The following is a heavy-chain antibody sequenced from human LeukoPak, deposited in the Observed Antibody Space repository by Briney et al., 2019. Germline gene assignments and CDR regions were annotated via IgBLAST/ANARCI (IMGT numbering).Heavy chain of an antibody. CDR3: AGETSGYDPWDYYYYYMDV. CDR1: GFTFSSYS. D-gene: IGHD5-12*01. CDR2: ISSSSSTI. V-gene: IGHV3-48*01. J-gene: IGHJ6*03. Sequence: GGSLRLSCAASGFTFSSYSMNWVRQAPGKGLEWVSYISSSSSTIYYADSVKGRFTISRDNAKNSLYLPMNSLRAEDTAVYYCAGETSGYDPWDYYYYYMDVWGKGTTVTVSS.